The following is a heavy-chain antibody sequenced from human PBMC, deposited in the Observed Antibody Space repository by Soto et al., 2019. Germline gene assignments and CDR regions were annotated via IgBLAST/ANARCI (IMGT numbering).Heavy chain of an antibody. V-gene: IGHV3-23*01. CDR3: ARAADNGQYLDWFDA. CDR2: ISGSGDRT. Sequence: EVQLLESGGGLVQPGGSLRLSCAASEFTFSSHAMTWVRQAPVKGLEWVPGISGSGDRTYYTDSVKGRFTISRDNSKNTLYLQMSSLRADDTAIYYCARAADNGQYLDWFDAWGQGTLVTVSS. CDR1: EFTFSSHA. D-gene: IGHD4-17*01. J-gene: IGHJ5*02.